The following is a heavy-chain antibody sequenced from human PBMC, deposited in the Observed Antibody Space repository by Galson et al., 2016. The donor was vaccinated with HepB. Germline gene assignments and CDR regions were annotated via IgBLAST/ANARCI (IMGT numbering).Heavy chain of an antibody. V-gene: IGHV3-13*01. Sequence: SLRLSCAASGFTFNTYDMHWVRQATGKGLEWVSAINSAGETYYPDSVKGRFSNSRENAKSSLYLQMNSLTAGDTAVYYCARGRPTTTTGGRYRGLDVWGQGTTVTVSS. J-gene: IGHJ6*02. CDR1: GFTFNTYD. D-gene: IGHD4-17*01. CDR2: INSAGET. CDR3: ARGRPTTTTGGRYRGLDV.